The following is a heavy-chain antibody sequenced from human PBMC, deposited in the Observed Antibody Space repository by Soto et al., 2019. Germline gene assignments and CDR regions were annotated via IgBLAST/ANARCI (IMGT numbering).Heavy chain of an antibody. CDR1: GYTFTGYY. CDR3: ARDRGRIAARDYYYYGMDV. D-gene: IGHD6-6*01. CDR2: INPNSGGT. V-gene: IGHV1-2*04. J-gene: IGHJ6*02. Sequence: ASVKVSCKASGYTFTGYYMHWVRQAPGQGLEWMGWINPNSGGTNYAQKFQGWVTMTRDTSISTAYMELSRLRSDDTAVYYCARDRGRIAARDYYYYGMDVWGQGTTVTVSS.